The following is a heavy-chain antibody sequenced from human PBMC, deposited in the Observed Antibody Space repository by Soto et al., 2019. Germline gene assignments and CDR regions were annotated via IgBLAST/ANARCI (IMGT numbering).Heavy chain of an antibody. V-gene: IGHV3-23*01. Sequence: EVQLLESGGGLVQPGGSLRLSCAASGFTFSSYAMSWVRQAPGKGLEWVSIISGSGGNTYFADSVKGRFTISRDNSKNTLYLQMNSLRGEATAVYYCARRAGTGGYFDYWGQGTLVTVSS. CDR2: ISGSGGNT. D-gene: IGHD6-19*01. CDR3: ARRAGTGGYFDY. J-gene: IGHJ4*02. CDR1: GFTFSSYA.